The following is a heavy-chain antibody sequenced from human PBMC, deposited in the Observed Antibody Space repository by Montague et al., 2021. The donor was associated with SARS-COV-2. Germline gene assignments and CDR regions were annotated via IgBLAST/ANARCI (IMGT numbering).Heavy chain of an antibody. CDR3: ARGGGWLSRGSYYFDY. Sequence: SETLSLTCTVSGGSISSSSYYWGWIRQSPGKGLEWIGSIYYSGSTYYNPSLKSRVTISVDTSKNQFSLKLSSVTAADTAVYYCARGGGWLSRGSYYFDYWGQGTLVTVSS. J-gene: IGHJ4*02. D-gene: IGHD3-22*01. CDR2: IYYSGST. V-gene: IGHV4-39*07. CDR1: GGSISSSSYY.